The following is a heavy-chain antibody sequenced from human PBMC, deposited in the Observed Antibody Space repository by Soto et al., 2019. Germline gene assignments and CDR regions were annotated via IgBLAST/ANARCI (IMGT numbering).Heavy chain of an antibody. D-gene: IGHD3-22*01. CDR3: TRGGIYYYGSSGYYDY. Sequence: SETLSLTCTVSGGSISSYYWSWIRQPPGKGLEWIGYIYYSGGTNYNPSLKSRVTISVDTSNNQFSLKLTSVTAADTAVYFCTRGGIYYYGSSGYYDYWGQGALVTVSS. CDR1: GGSISSYY. J-gene: IGHJ4*02. V-gene: IGHV4-59*01. CDR2: IYYSGGT.